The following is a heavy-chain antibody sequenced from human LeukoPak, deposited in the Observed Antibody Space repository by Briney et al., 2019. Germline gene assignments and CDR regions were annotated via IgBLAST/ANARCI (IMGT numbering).Heavy chain of an antibody. CDR1: GFTFSSYE. D-gene: IGHD3-10*01. CDR3: ARVPPGDTMVRGAHFDP. Sequence: GGSLRLSCAASGFTFSSYEMNWVRQAPGKGLEWVSYISSSGSTIYYADSVKGQFTISRDNAKNSLYLQMNSLRAEDTAVYYCARVPPGDTMVRGAHFDPWGQGTLVTVSS. CDR2: ISSSGSTI. V-gene: IGHV3-48*03. J-gene: IGHJ5*02.